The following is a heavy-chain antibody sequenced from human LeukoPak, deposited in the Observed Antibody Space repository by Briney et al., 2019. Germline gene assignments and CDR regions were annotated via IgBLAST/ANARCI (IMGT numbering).Heavy chain of an antibody. Sequence: PSETLSLTCAVYGGSFSGYYWSWIRQPPGKGLEWIGEINHSGSTNYNPSLKSRVTISVDTSKNQFSLKLSSVTAADTAVYYCASRGYSYPFDYWGQGTLVTVSS. J-gene: IGHJ4*02. CDR3: ASRGYSYPFDY. CDR1: GGSFSGYY. CDR2: INHSGST. D-gene: IGHD5-18*01. V-gene: IGHV4-34*01.